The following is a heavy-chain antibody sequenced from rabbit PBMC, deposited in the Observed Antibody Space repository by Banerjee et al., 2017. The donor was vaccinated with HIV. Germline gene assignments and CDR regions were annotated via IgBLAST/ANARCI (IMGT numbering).Heavy chain of an antibody. CDR3: ARSLGWGAGNL. CDR2: IITDDSA. J-gene: IGHJ4*01. CDR1: GFTFSSYV. D-gene: IGHD4-1*01. V-gene: IGHV1S8*01. Sequence: QEQLKETGGGLVQPGGSLTLSCKASGFTFSSYVITWVRQAPGKGLEWIGWIITDDSAYYASWVNGRFTISSDNAQNTVDLQMNSLTAADTATYFCARSLGWGAGNLWGQGTLVTVS.